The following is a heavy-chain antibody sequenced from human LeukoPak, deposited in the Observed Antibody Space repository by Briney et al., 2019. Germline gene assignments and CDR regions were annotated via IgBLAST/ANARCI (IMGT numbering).Heavy chain of an antibody. CDR3: ARHTSSQYNLLTDSHGYWFDP. J-gene: IGHJ5*02. CDR1: GDSVSSDDYH. Sequence: KTSETLSLTCTVSGDSVSSDDYHWGWIRQPPGKGLEWIGSFYSPGNTFYNPSLKSRVTILVDTSRNQLSLRLNSVTAADTAVYYCARHTSSQYNLLTDSHGYWFDPWGQGTLVTVSS. CDR2: FYSPGNT. V-gene: IGHV4-39*01. D-gene: IGHD6-6*01.